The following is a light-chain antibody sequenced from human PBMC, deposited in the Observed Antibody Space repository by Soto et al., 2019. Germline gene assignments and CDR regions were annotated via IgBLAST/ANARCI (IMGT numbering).Light chain of an antibody. Sequence: EIVLTQSPATLSLSPGERATLSCRASQTFSSHLAWYQQKPGQAPRLLIYDASKRATGIPARFSGRGSGTDFPRPIGSLAPEDFAVYYCQQRSNGPTVITFGQGTRLEIK. CDR3: QQRSNGPTVIT. CDR1: QTFSSH. V-gene: IGKV3-11*01. J-gene: IGKJ5*01. CDR2: DAS.